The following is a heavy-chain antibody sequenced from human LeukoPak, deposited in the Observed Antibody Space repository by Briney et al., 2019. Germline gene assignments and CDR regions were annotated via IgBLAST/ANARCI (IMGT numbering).Heavy chain of an antibody. CDR1: GGSISTYY. J-gene: IGHJ4*02. V-gene: IGHV4-4*07. D-gene: IGHD6-19*01. Sequence: PSETLSLTCTVSGGSISTYYWSWIRQPAGKGLEWIGRIYASGSTYYNPSLKSRVTMSLDTSNNQFSLKLNSVTAADTAVYYCARGRSRSSGWYDYWGQGTLVTVSS. CDR2: IYASGST. CDR3: ARGRSRSSGWYDY.